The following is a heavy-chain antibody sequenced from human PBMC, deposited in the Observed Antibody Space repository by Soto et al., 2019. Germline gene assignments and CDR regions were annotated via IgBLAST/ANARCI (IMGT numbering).Heavy chain of an antibody. J-gene: IGHJ5*02. V-gene: IGHV1-18*01. CDR1: GYTFTSYG. CDR3: ARGEGSPSWFYCGGDCYNWFDP. CDR2: ISAYNGNT. Sequence: QVQLVQSGAEVKKPGASVKVSCKASGYTFTSYGISWVRQAPGQGLEWMGWISAYNGNTNYAQKLQGRVTMTTDTSTSTAYMELRSLRSDDTAVYYCARGEGSPSWFYCGGDCYNWFDPWGQGTLVTVSS. D-gene: IGHD2-21*02.